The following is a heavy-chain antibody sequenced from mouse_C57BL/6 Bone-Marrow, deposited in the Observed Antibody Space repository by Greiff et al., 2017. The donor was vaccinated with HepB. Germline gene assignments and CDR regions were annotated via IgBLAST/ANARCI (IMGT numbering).Heavy chain of an antibody. CDR1: GYTFTDYN. Sequence: EVQLQQSGPELVKPGASVKIPCKASGYTFTDYNMDWVKQSHGKSLEWIGDINPNNGGTIYNQKFKGKATLTVDKSSSTAYMELRSLTSEDTAVYYCARSPLTTVVDFDYWGQGTTLTVSS. J-gene: IGHJ2*01. CDR2: INPNNGGT. CDR3: ARSPLTTVVDFDY. V-gene: IGHV1-18*01. D-gene: IGHD1-1*01.